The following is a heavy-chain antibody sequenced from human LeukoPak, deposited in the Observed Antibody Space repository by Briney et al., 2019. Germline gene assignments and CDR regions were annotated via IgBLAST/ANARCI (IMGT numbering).Heavy chain of an antibody. D-gene: IGHD3-22*01. J-gene: IGHJ4*02. CDR2: ISRGGGTI. V-gene: IGHV3-48*03. CDR3: ARTGAGYYDSSGYPDY. Sequence: GGSLRLSCAASGFSFSSYEMNWVRQAPGKGLEWVAYISRGGGTIYYADSVKGRFTISRDNAKNSLYLQMNSLRAEDTAVYYCARTGAGYYDSSGYPDYWGQGTLVTVSS. CDR1: GFSFSSYE.